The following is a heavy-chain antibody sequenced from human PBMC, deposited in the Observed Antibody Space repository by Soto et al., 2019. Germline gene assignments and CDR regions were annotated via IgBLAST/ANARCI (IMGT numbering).Heavy chain of an antibody. CDR1: GYTFTSYY. J-gene: IGHJ6*02. Sequence: QVQLVQSGAEVKKSGASVKVSCKASGYTFTSYYMYWVRQAPGQGLEWMGIINPSGGSTSYAQKFQGRVSISRDTSTSTVYMELSSLRSEDTAVYYCAREVGSIWGGMDEWGQWTTVTVSS. D-gene: IGHD3-16*01. V-gene: IGHV1-46*01. CDR2: INPSGGST. CDR3: AREVGSIWGGMDE.